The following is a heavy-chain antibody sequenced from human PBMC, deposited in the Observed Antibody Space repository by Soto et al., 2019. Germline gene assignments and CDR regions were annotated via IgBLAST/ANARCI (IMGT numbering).Heavy chain of an antibody. CDR1: GGSISSYY. CDR2: IYYSGST. V-gene: IGHV4-59*06. CDR3: ARVPDR. D-gene: IGHD2-2*01. J-gene: IGHJ5*02. Sequence: SETLSLTCTVSGGSISSYYWSWIRQSPGKGMEWIGYIYYSGSTYYNPSLKSRVTISVDTSKNQFSLKLTSVTAADTAVYYCARVPDRWGQGTLVTVSS.